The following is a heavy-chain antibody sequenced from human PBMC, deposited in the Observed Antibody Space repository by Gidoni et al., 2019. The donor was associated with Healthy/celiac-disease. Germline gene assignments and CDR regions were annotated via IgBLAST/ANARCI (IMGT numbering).Heavy chain of an antibody. J-gene: IGHJ4*02. CDR1: GDTFSSYA. CDR3: ASHDTAASPTDVIDY. V-gene: IGHV1-69*01. D-gene: IGHD5-18*01. Sequence: QVQLVQSGAEVKKPGSSVKVSCKASGDTFSSYAISWVRQAPGQGLEWMGGIIPIFGTANYAQKFQGRVTITADESTSTAYMELSSLRSEDTAVYYCASHDTAASPTDVIDYWGQGTLVTVSS. CDR2: IIPIFGTA.